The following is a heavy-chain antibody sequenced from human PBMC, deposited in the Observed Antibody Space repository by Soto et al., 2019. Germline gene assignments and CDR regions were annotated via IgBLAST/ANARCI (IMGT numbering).Heavy chain of an antibody. Sequence: TGGSLRLSCAASGFTFSSYAMSWVRQAPGKGLEWVSAISGSDGSTYYADSVKGRFTISRDNSKNTLYLQMNSLRAEDTAVYYCAKQGGNYDFWSGYYDYWGQGTLVTVSS. J-gene: IGHJ4*02. CDR2: ISGSDGST. CDR3: AKQGGNYDFWSGYYDY. CDR1: GFTFSSYA. V-gene: IGHV3-23*01. D-gene: IGHD3-3*01.